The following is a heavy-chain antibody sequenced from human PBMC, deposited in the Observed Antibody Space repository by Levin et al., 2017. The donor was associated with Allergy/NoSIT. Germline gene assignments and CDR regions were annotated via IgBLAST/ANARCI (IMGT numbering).Heavy chain of an antibody. Sequence: PGGSLRLSCAASGFTFSAYNMNWVRQAPGKELEWVASVTSVSSSMSYADSVKGRFTVSRDNAKNSLYLQMNSLRAEDTAVYYCARDTGIYGYSYAVVYWGQGTLVTVSS. V-gene: IGHV3-21*01. CDR2: VTSVSSSM. D-gene: IGHD5-18*01. J-gene: IGHJ4*02. CDR1: GFTFSAYN. CDR3: ARDTGIYGYSYAVVY.